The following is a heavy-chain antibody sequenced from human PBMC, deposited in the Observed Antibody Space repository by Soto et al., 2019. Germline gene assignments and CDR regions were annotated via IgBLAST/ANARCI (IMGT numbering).Heavy chain of an antibody. Sequence: QVQLVQSGAEVKKPGASVKVSCKASGYTFTSYGICWVRQAPGQGLEWMGWISAYNGKTNYAQKLQGRVTMTTGPTTRTADMELRSLRSDDTAVYYCAREGSSQWLVYNWFDPWGQGTLVTVSS. CDR3: AREGSSQWLVYNWFDP. D-gene: IGHD6-19*01. J-gene: IGHJ5*02. V-gene: IGHV1-18*01. CDR2: ISAYNGKT. CDR1: GYTFTSYG.